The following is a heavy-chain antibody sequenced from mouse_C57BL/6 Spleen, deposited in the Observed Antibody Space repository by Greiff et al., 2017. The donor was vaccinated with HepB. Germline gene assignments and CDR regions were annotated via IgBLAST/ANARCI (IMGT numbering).Heavy chain of an antibody. CDR1: GYSITSGYY. CDR2: ISYDGSN. Sequence: EVKLMESGPGLVKPSQSLSLTCSVTGYSITSGYYWNWIRQFPGNKLEWMGYISYDGSNNYNPSLKNRISITRYTSKNQFFLKLNSVTTEDTATYYCARAHYDRYFDVWGTGTTVTVSS. CDR3: ARAHYDRYFDV. V-gene: IGHV3-6*01. D-gene: IGHD2-4*01. J-gene: IGHJ1*03.